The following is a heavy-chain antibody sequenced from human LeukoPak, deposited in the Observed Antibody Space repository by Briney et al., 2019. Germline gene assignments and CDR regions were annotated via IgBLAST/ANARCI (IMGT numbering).Heavy chain of an antibody. D-gene: IGHD6-19*01. CDR1: GFIFSSYG. CDR2: IWHDGSAE. CDR3: AKDNRGGWSGYFDY. Sequence: GRSLRLSCATSGFIFSSYGMYWVRQAPGKGLEWVEVIWHDGSAEFNADSVKGRFSISRDDSKNTVYLQMNSLRAEDTALYYCAKDNRGGWSGYFDYWGQGVLVTVSS. J-gene: IGHJ4*02. V-gene: IGHV3-33*06.